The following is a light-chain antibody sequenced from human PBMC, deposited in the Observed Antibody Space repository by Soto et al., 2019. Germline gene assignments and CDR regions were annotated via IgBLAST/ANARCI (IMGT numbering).Light chain of an antibody. V-gene: IGKV1-6*02. CDR3: LQDHNYPIT. CDR1: QGIGND. J-gene: IGKJ4*01. CDR2: AAA. Sequence: AIQMAQSPSSLSASVGDRVTITCRASQGIGNDVGWYQQKPGQAPKLLIYAAATLQSGVPSRFSGSRSGTDFIPTISSLQPEDFATYYCLQDHNYPITFGGGTKVDIK.